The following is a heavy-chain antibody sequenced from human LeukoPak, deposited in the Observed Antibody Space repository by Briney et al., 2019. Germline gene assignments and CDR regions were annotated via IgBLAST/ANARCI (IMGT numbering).Heavy chain of an antibody. J-gene: IGHJ6*03. Sequence: SVKVSCEASGGTFSSYAISWVRQAPGQGLEWMGGIIPIFGTANYAQKFQGRVTITADKSTSTAYMELSSLRSEDTAVYYCARAGYGQDYYYYYMDVWGKGTTVTVSS. V-gene: IGHV1-69*06. D-gene: IGHD5-18*01. CDR1: GGTFSSYA. CDR3: ARAGYGQDYYYYYMDV. CDR2: IIPIFGTA.